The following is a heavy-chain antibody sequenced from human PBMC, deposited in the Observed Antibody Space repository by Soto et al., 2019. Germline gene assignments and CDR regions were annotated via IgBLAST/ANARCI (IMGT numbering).Heavy chain of an antibody. V-gene: IGHV3-30*04. CDR2: ISSDGRNK. CDR3: AREPPRRDTAMVFFEK. D-gene: IGHD5-18*01. Sequence: QVQLMESGGGVVQPGRSLRLSCAASGFTFSTYVMHWVRQAPGKGLEWVGVISSDGRNKFYADSVKGRFTISRDNSKNTLYLEINSLRPDDTAVYYCAREPPRRDTAMVFFEKWGQGTLVTVSS. J-gene: IGHJ4*02. CDR1: GFTFSTYV.